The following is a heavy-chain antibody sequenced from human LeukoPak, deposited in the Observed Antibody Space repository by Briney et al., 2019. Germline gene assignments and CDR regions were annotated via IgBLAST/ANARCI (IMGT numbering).Heavy chain of an antibody. CDR1: GFTFDDYA. J-gene: IGHJ6*03. Sequence: GGSLRLSCAASGFTFDDYAMHWVRHTPEKGLEWISGISWIGNSIGYADSVKGRFTISRDNAKNSLYLQMNSLRPEDTALYYCAKDISLGRGYFYMDVWGKGTTVTVSS. V-gene: IGHV3-9*01. CDR2: ISWIGNSI. D-gene: IGHD1-26*01. CDR3: AKDISLGRGYFYMDV.